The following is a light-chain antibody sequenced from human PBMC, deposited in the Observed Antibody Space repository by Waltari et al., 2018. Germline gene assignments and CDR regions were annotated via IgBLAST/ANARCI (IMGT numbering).Light chain of an antibody. CDR3: QQRRNWPSVT. V-gene: IGKV3-11*01. Sequence: EIVLTQSPATLSLSPGERATLSCRASQSVSSSLAWYRQKPGQAPRLLIYDSSSRATGIPARFSGSVSGTDFTLTISTLEPEDFAVYYCQQRRNWPSVTFGGVTKVEIK. CDR2: DSS. J-gene: IGKJ4*01. CDR1: QSVSSS.